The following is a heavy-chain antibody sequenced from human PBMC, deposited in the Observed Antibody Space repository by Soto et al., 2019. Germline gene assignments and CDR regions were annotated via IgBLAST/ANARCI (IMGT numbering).Heavy chain of an antibody. Sequence: QVQLVESGGGVVQPGRSLRLSCAASGFTFSTYGVHWVRQAPGKGLEWVAVISSDGSEKYYAGSVKGRVSISRDNSKSTLYLQMDSLRAEDTAVYYCAKGAVTTSLYYFDYWGQGNLVTVSS. CDR3: AKGAVTTSLYYFDY. V-gene: IGHV3-30*18. CDR1: GFTFSTYG. J-gene: IGHJ4*02. D-gene: IGHD4-17*01. CDR2: ISSDGSEK.